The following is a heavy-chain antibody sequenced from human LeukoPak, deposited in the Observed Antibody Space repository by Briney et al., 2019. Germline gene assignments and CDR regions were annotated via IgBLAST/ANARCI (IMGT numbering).Heavy chain of an antibody. D-gene: IGHD1-26*01. V-gene: IGHV5-51*01. CDR3: ARRRDLYSGSYYPFDY. CDR1: GYRFTSYW. J-gene: IGHJ4*02. Sequence: GESLKISCKGSGYRFTSYWIGWVRQMPGKGLEWMGIIYPGDSDTRYSPSFQGQVTISADKSISTAYLQWSSLKASDTAMYYCARRRDLYSGSYYPFDYWGQGTPVTVSS. CDR2: IYPGDSDT.